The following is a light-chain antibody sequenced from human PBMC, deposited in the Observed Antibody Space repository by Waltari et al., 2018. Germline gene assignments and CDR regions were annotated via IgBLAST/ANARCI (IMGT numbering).Light chain of an antibody. Sequence: VVLTQSPATLSLSPGERATLSCRASQSILKQLHWYQQKPGQAPRLLIYDASNRATGVPARFSGSGSGTDFTLTISSLEPEDFAVYFCQQRSNWPVTFGQGTRVEIK. V-gene: IGKV3-11*01. CDR2: DAS. CDR3: QQRSNWPVT. J-gene: IGKJ1*01. CDR1: QSILKQ.